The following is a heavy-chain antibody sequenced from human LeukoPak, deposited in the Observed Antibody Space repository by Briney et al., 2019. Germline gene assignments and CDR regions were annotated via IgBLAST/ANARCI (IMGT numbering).Heavy chain of an antibody. CDR1: GYTFTGYY. V-gene: IGHV1-2*02. J-gene: IGHJ4*02. D-gene: IGHD1-26*01. CDR3: ARVSVWELSAYFDY. Sequence: EASVKVSCKASGYTFTGYYMHWVRQAPGQGLEWMGWINPNSGGTNYAQKFQGRVTMTRDTSISTAYMELSRLRSDDTAVYYCARVSVWELSAYFDYWGQGTLVTVSS. CDR2: INPNSGGT.